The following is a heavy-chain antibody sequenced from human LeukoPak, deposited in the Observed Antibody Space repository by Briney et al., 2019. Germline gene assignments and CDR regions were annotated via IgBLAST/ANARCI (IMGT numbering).Heavy chain of an antibody. CDR1: GFTLSAYA. CDR3: SQEYIPTSHDDRAV. Sequence: PGGSLRLSCAASGFTLSAYAMYWLRQAPGKGLKWVAIISYDGNNQYYADSVKGRFTISRDNSKNTLYLQMSSLRADDTTVYYFSQEYIPTSHDDRAVLGQGTTVTVSS. D-gene: IGHD2-2*02. CDR2: ISYDGNNQ. V-gene: IGHV3-30*18. J-gene: IGHJ6*02.